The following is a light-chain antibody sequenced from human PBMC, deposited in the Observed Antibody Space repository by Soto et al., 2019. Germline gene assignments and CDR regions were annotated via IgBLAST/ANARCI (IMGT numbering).Light chain of an antibody. CDR2: AAS. Sequence: DTQLTQSPSFLSASVGDRVTIACRASQDVSRSVGWYQQKPGTAPKLLISAASTLNSGVPSRFSGSGSGTDFTLTISSLQPEDFATYYCQQLWTYPLTFGGGTKVEF. CDR3: QQLWTYPLT. CDR1: QDVSRS. J-gene: IGKJ4*01. V-gene: IGKV1-9*01.